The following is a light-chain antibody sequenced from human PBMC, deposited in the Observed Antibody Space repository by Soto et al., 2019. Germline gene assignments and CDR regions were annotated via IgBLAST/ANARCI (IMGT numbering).Light chain of an antibody. Sequence: EIVLTQSPATLSLSPGERATLSCRASQSVSSYLVWYQQKPGQAPRLLIYDASHRATGIPARFSGSGSGTDFTLAISSLEPEDFAVYYCQQRSNWPPLTCGGGTKVEIK. CDR2: DAS. CDR3: QQRSNWPPLT. J-gene: IGKJ4*02. V-gene: IGKV3-11*01. CDR1: QSVSSY.